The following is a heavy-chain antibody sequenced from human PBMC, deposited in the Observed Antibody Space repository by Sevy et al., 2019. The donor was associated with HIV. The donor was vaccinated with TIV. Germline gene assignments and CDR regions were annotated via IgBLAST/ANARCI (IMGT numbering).Heavy chain of an antibody. CDR1: GGSFSGYY. J-gene: IGHJ5*02. D-gene: IGHD3-9*01. V-gene: IGHV4-34*01. Sequence: SETLSLTCAVYGGSFSGYYWSWIRQPPGKGLGWIGEINHSGSTNYNPSLKSRVTISVDTSKNQFSLKLSSVTAADTAVYYCARDYPHYDILTGYSRTGFDPWGQGTLVTVSS. CDR3: ARDYPHYDILTGYSRTGFDP. CDR2: INHSGST.